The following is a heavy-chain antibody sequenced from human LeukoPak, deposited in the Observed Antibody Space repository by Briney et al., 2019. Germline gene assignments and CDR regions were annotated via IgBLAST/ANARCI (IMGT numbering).Heavy chain of an antibody. J-gene: IGHJ6*03. CDR2: MNPNSGNA. V-gene: IGHV1-8*03. CDR1: GYTFISYD. CDR3: ARRAVGNSYYYSMDV. Sequence: ASVKVSCKASGYTFISYDINWVRQVTGQGLEWMGWMNPNSGNAAYAQKFQGRVTITRNTSISTAFMELSSLRSEDTAVCYCARRAVGNSYYYSMDVWGKGTTVTVSS. D-gene: IGHD6-19*01.